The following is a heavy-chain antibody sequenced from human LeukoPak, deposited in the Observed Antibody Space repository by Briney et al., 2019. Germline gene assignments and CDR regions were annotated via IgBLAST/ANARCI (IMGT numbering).Heavy chain of an antibody. CDR3: ARRTGYLNYYYYYYMDV. D-gene: IGHD3/OR15-3a*01. J-gene: IGHJ6*03. CDR2: IYYSGST. V-gene: IGHV4-59*11. Sequence: SETLSLTCTVSGGSFSSHYWSWIRQPPGKGLEWIGYIYYSGSTNYNPSLKSRVTISVDTSRNQFSLKLSSVTAADSAVYYCARRTGYLNYYYYYYMDVWGNGTTVTVSS. CDR1: GGSFSSHY.